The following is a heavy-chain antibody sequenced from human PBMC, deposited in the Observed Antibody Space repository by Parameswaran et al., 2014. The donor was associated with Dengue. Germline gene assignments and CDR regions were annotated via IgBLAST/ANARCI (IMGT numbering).Heavy chain of an antibody. J-gene: IGHJ6*03. V-gene: IGHV1-2*04. Sequence: ASVKVSCKASGYTFTGYYMHWVRQAPGQGLEWMGWINPNSGGTNYAQKFQGWVTMTRDTSISTAYMELSRLRSDDTAVYYCARARLDFRDYYYMDVWGQGTTVTVSS. CDR2: INPNSGGT. CDR3: ARARLDFRDYYYMDV. CDR1: GYTFTGYY. D-gene: IGHD4-11*01.